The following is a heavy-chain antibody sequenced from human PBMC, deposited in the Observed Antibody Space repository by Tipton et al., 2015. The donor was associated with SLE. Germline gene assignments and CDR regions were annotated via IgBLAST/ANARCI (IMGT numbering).Heavy chain of an antibody. J-gene: IGHJ4*02. V-gene: IGHV4-4*07. Sequence: TLSLTCSVSGGSITNYYWSWIRQPAGKGLEWVGRIYTSGSTNYNPSLKSRVTMSLDTSKNQFSLHLNSMTAADTAVYYCVVCSPSSCAYFDYWGQGRLVTVSS. CDR3: VVCSPSSCAYFDY. CDR1: GGSITNYY. D-gene: IGHD2-2*01. CDR2: IYTSGST.